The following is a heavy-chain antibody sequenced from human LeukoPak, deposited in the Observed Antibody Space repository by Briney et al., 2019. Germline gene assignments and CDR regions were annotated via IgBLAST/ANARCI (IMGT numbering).Heavy chain of an antibody. V-gene: IGHV3-53*01. J-gene: IGHJ4*02. D-gene: IGHD4-17*01. CDR3: ASTFYGDSPPY. CDR2: IYSGGST. CDR1: GFTVSSNY. Sequence: GGSLRLSCAASGFTVSSNYMSWVRQAPGQGLEWVSVIYSGGSTYYADSVKGRFTISRDNSKNTLYLQMNSLGAEDTAVYYCASTFYGDSPPYWGQGTLVTVSS.